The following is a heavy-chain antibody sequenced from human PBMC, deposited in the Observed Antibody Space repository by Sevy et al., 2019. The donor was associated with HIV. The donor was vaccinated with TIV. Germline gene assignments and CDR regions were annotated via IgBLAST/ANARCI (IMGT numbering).Heavy chain of an antibody. V-gene: IGHV3-23*01. CDR2: ISGSGDIT. J-gene: IGHJ4*02. Sequence: GGSLRLSCAASGFTFSRFAMSWVRQAPGKGLEWVSIISGSGDITYYEQSVKGRFTISRDNSKNTLSLQMNSLRAEDTAIYFCAKTGRISVVGQFDYWGQGTLVTVSS. CDR3: AKTGRISVVGQFDY. CDR1: GFTFSRFA. D-gene: IGHD6-13*01.